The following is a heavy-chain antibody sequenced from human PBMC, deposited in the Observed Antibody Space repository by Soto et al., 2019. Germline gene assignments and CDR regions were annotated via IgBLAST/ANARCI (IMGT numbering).Heavy chain of an antibody. CDR2: ISSSSSYI. J-gene: IGHJ4*02. CDR1: GFTFSSYS. CDR3: AREVNGINDFWSGYYPDY. V-gene: IGHV3-21*01. D-gene: IGHD3-3*01. Sequence: GGSLRLSCAASGFTFSSYSMNWVRQAPGKGLEWVSSISSSSSYIYYADSVKGRFTISRDNAKNSLYLQMNSLRAEDTAVYYCAREVNGINDFWSGYYPDYWGQGTLVTVSS.